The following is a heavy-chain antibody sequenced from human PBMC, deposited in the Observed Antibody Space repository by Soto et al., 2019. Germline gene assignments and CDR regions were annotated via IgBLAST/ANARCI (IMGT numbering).Heavy chain of an antibody. CDR2: ITAGNGNT. CDR3: ARDAGYCSSTSCYRGYYYYGMDV. J-gene: IGHJ6*02. Sequence: GXSVKVSCEASGYTFTSYAMHWLRQAPGQRLEWMGWITAGNGNTKYSQKFQGRVTITRDTSASTAYMELSSLRSEDTAVYYCARDAGYCSSTSCYRGYYYYGMDVWGQGTTVTVSS. CDR1: GYTFTSYA. V-gene: IGHV1-3*01. D-gene: IGHD2-2*02.